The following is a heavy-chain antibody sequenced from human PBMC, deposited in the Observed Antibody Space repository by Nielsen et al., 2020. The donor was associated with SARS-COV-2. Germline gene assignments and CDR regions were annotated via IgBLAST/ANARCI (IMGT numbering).Heavy chain of an antibody. CDR2: LWYDGSNK. V-gene: IGHV3-33*01. J-gene: IGHJ3*02. CDR1: GFTFSSYA. Sequence: GESLKISCAASGFTFSSYAMHWVRQAPGKGLEWVAVLWYDGSNKYYADSVKGRFTISRDTSQDTLYLQMNSLRAEDTAVYYCARDALNWEDDAFDIWGQGTMVTVSS. D-gene: IGHD1-1*01. CDR3: ARDALNWEDDAFDI.